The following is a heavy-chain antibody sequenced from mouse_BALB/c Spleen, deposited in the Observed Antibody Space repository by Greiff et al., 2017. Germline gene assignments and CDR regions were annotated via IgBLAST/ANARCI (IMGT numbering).Heavy chain of an antibody. Sequence: VQLQQSGAELVRPGTSVKVSCKASGYAFTNYLIEWVKQRPGQGLEWIGVINPGSGGTNYNEKFKGKATLTADKSSSTAYMQLSSLTSDDSAVYFCARTTVVATSHFDYWGQGTTLTVSS. D-gene: IGHD1-1*01. V-gene: IGHV1-54*01. CDR2: INPGSGGT. J-gene: IGHJ2*01. CDR3: ARTTVVATSHFDY. CDR1: GYAFTNYL.